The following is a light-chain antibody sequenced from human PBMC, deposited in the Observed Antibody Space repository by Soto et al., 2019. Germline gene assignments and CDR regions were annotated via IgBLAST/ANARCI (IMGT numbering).Light chain of an antibody. J-gene: IGLJ2*01. CDR2: EGN. CDR3: QSYDSSTVV. V-gene: IGLV6-57*04. Sequence: NFMLTQPQSVSESPGKTVTISCTSSSGRIASNYVQWYQQRPGSVPTTVIYEGNQRPSGVPDRFSGSTDGSSNSASLTISGLQPEDEADYSCQSYDSSTVVFGGGTKLTVL. CDR1: SGRIASNY.